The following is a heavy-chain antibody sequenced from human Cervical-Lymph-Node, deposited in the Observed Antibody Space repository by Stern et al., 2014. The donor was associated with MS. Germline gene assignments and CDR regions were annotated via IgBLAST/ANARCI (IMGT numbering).Heavy chain of an antibody. Sequence: QVQLGQSGAEVKKPGASVKVSCKASGYIFINYYIHWVRQAPGQGLEWMGVINPTGGSTTYAQKFQGRVTMTRDTSTNTVYMELSSLRSEDTAVYYCARVGYHFGHWGQGTLVTVSS. J-gene: IGHJ4*02. CDR2: INPTGGST. CDR3: ARVGYHFGH. D-gene: IGHD1-1*01. V-gene: IGHV1-46*03. CDR1: GYIFINYY.